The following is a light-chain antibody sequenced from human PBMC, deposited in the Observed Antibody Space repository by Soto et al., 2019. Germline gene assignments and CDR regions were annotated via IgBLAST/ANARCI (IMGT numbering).Light chain of an antibody. Sequence: DIVMTQSPLSLPVTPGEPASISCRSSQSLLHSNGYNYLDWYLQKPGQSPQLLIYLGSNRASGVPDRFSGSGSGTDFTLKISRVEAEDVGVYYCMQALYTPWTLGQGTKVDIK. CDR2: LGS. V-gene: IGKV2-28*01. J-gene: IGKJ1*01. CDR3: MQALYTPWT. CDR1: QSLLHSNGYNY.